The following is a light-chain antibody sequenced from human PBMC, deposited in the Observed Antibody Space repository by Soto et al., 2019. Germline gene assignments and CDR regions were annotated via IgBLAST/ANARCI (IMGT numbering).Light chain of an antibody. CDR3: QQYIRWPLT. J-gene: IGKJ4*01. CDR2: GAS. CDR1: QTVRNN. V-gene: IGKV3-15*01. Sequence: ATLSCMASQTVRNNYLAWYQQKPGQAPSLLIYGASTRATGTPARFSGSGSGTEFTLTISSLQSEDFAVYYCQQYIRWPLTFGGGTKVDI.